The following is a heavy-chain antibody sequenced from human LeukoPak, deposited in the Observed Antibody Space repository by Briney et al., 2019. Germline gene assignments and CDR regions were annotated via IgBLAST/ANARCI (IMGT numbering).Heavy chain of an antibody. V-gene: IGHV3-33*06. Sequence: GGSLRLSCEASGFTFSSSGMHWVRQAPGKGLEWVAVIWYDGSNKYYADSVKGRFTISRDNSKNTVFLQMNSLRAEDTAVYYCAKAFQRGVLITSQDWGQGTQVTVSS. CDR1: GFTFSSSG. CDR2: IWYDGSNK. CDR3: AKAFQRGVLITSQD. J-gene: IGHJ4*02. D-gene: IGHD3-10*01.